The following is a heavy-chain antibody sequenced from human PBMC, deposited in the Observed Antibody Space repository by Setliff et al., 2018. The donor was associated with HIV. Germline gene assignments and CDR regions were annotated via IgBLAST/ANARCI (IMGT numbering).Heavy chain of an antibody. J-gene: IGHJ4*02. Sequence: SETLSLTCTVSGGSASNSRYYWAWIRQPPGKGLEYIGSTYYNPSLKSRVTISVDTSKNQFSLKLSSVTAADTAVYYCARVGWDYYDSSGVGEFDYWGQGTLVTVSS. CDR3: ARVGWDYYDSSGVGEFDY. CDR2: T. V-gene: IGHV4-39*01. CDR1: GGSASNSRYY. D-gene: IGHD3-22*01.